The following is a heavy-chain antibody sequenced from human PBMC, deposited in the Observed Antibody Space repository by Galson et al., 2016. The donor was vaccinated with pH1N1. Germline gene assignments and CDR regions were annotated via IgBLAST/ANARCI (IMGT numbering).Heavy chain of an antibody. V-gene: IGHV2-5*08. CDR2: IYWDDDK. Sequence: PALVKPTQTLTLACTFSGFSIHSSGMGVGWIRQPPGQALEWLAVIYWDDDKRYSLSLKSRLTISKDTSKNQVVLTITNMDPVDTGTYYCAHREVMITNAFDFWGRGTMVTVSS. CDR1: GFSIHSSGMG. CDR3: AHREVMITNAFDF. D-gene: IGHD3-10*01. J-gene: IGHJ3*01.